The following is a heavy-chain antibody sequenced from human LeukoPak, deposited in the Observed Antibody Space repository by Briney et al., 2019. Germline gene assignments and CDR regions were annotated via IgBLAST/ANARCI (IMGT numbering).Heavy chain of an antibody. J-gene: IGHJ6*02. D-gene: IGHD2-15*01. Sequence: ASVKVSCKSSGYTFTAYHIHWVRQAPGQGLEWMGWIKLNSGDTNFAQKFQGRVTMTRDTSISTAYMELSRLRSDDTAVYYCAREGHCTGGSCLDVWGQGTTVTVSS. CDR2: IKLNSGDT. V-gene: IGHV1-2*02. CDR1: GYTFTAYH. CDR3: AREGHCTGGSCLDV.